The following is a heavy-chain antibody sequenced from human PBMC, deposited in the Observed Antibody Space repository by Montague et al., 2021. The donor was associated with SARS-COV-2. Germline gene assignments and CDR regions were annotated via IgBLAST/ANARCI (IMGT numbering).Heavy chain of an antibody. J-gene: IGHJ4*02. V-gene: IGHV3-23*01. D-gene: IGHD1-1*01. CDR2: ISGSGGT. CDR3: AKQRGTITTTFDY. CDR1: GFTFNTYG. Sequence: SLRLSCAASGFTFNTYGMSWARQAPGQGLEWVSCISGSGGTYYAGSVKGRFAISRGTSNNTLYLQMNSLRAEDTAIYYCAKQRGTITTTFDYWGQGSLVTVSS.